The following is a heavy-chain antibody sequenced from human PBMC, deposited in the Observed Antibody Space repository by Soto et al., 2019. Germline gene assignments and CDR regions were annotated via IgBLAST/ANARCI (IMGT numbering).Heavy chain of an antibody. CDR2: IDPNDGST. CDR1: GYTFINYY. J-gene: IGHJ4*02. CDR3: VRGRGGNYHFYFDH. D-gene: IGHD1-26*01. V-gene: IGHV1-46*03. Sequence: ASVKVSCKASGYTFINYYIDCVRQAPGQGLEWMAIIDPNDGSTNYAQGFQGRLTVTRDTSTSTVYMDLSSLTSEDTAVYYCVRGRGGNYHFYFDHWGQGTPVTVSS.